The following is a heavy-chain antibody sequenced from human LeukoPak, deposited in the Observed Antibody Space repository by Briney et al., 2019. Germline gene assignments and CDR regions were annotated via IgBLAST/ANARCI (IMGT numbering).Heavy chain of an antibody. CDR2: ISGGGGST. J-gene: IGHJ4*02. CDR1: GFTFSTYG. D-gene: IGHD3-10*01. V-gene: IGHV3-23*01. CDR3: AGRGSGSYFDY. Sequence: PGGSLRLSCAASGFTFSTYGMSWLRQAPGKGLEWVSSISGGGGSTYSADSVKGRFTISRDNFKNTLFLQMNSLRPEDTALYYCAGRGSGSYFDYWGQGTLVTVSS.